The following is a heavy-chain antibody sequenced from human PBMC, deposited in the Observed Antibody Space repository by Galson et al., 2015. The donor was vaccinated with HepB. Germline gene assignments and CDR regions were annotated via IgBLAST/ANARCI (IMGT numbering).Heavy chain of an antibody. V-gene: IGHV3-7*03. Sequence: SLRLSCAASGFTFSSYWMNWVRQAPGKGLEWVGSIKQDGSEKYYVDSVKGRFTISRDNAKNSLYLQMNSLRAEDTAVYYCARGHEAKRGGQLLGRFDSWGQGTLVTVSS. J-gene: IGHJ4*02. CDR3: ARGHEAKRGGQLLGRFDS. D-gene: IGHD6-19*01. CDR2: IKQDGSEK. CDR1: GFTFSSYW.